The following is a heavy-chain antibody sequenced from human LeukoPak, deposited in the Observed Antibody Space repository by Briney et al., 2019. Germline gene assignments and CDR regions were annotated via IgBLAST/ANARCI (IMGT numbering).Heavy chain of an antibody. V-gene: IGHV1-2*02. CDR2: INPNSGGT. CDR3: ARDPLPGYSYGSYNWFDP. Sequence: ASVKVSCKASGYTFTGFYIHWVRQAPGQGLEWMGWINPNSGGTNYAQKLQGRVTMTTDTSTSTAYMELRSLRSDDTAVYYCARDPLPGYSYGSYNWFDPWGQGTLVTVSS. CDR1: GYTFTGFY. D-gene: IGHD5-18*01. J-gene: IGHJ5*02.